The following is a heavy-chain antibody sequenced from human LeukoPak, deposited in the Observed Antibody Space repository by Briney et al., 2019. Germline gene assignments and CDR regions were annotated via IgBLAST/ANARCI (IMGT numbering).Heavy chain of an antibody. D-gene: IGHD2-8*01. CDR1: GXSISNTNG. Sequence: SETLSLTCGVSGXSISNTNGWSWVRQPPGQGLAWIGEISLTGLTHYNPSLESRVTVSLDKSMNQLSLNLTSVTAADKAVYYCSRENGAFSPFGYWGQGTLVTVLS. V-gene: IGHV4-4*02. J-gene: IGHJ4*02. CDR2: ISLTGLT. CDR3: SRENGAFSPFGY.